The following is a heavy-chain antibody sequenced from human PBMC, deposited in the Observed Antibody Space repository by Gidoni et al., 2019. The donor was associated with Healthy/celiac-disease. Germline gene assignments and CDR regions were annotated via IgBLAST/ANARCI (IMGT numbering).Heavy chain of an antibody. J-gene: IGHJ4*02. CDR2: IYHSGST. Sequence: QVQLQASGPGLVTPSGTLSLTCSFSGAPISSSNWWRWVRQPPGKGREWIGEIYHSGSTNYNPSLKRRVTISVDKSKTQFSLKLSSVTAADTAVYYCARGGVAGTGCFDYWGQGTLVTVSS. V-gene: IGHV4-4*02. CDR1: GAPISSSNW. CDR3: ARGGVAGTGCFDY. D-gene: IGHD6-19*01.